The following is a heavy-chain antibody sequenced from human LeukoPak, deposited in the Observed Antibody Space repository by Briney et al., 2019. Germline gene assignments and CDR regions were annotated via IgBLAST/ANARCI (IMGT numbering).Heavy chain of an antibody. J-gene: IGHJ4*02. V-gene: IGHV3-30*18. CDR3: AKDLNPLLRFLAG. D-gene: IGHD3-3*01. CDR2: ISYDGSNK. CDR1: GFTFSSYG. Sequence: GGSLRLSCAASGFTFSSYGMHWVRQAPGKGLEWVAVISYDGSNKYYADSVKGRFTISRDNSKNTPYLQMNSLRAEDTAVYYCAKDLNPLLRFLAGWGQGTLVTVSS.